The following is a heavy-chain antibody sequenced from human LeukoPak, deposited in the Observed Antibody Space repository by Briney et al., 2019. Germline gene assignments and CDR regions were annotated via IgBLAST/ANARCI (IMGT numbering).Heavy chain of an antibody. CDR2: IIPILGIA. Sequence: SVKVSCKASGGTFSSYAISWVRQAPGQGLEWMGRIIPILGIANYAQKFQGGVTITADKSTSTAYMELSSLRSEDTAVYYCAREPLGSSGYPQPFDYWGQGTLVTVSS. CDR1: GGTFSSYA. J-gene: IGHJ4*02. D-gene: IGHD3-22*01. CDR3: AREPLGSSGYPQPFDY. V-gene: IGHV1-69*04.